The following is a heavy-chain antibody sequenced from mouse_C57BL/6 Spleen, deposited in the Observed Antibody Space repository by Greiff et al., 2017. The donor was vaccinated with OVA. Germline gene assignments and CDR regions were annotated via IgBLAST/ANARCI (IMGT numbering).Heavy chain of an antibody. CDR1: GFNIKDDY. V-gene: IGHV14-4*01. Sequence: EVQVVESGAELVRPGASVKLSCTASGFNIKDDYMHWVKQRPEQGLEWIGWIDPENGDTEYASKFQGKATITADTSSNTAYLQLSSLTSEDTAVYYCTTPRGFAYWGQGTLVTVSA. J-gene: IGHJ3*01. CDR2: IDPENGDT. CDR3: TTPRGFAY.